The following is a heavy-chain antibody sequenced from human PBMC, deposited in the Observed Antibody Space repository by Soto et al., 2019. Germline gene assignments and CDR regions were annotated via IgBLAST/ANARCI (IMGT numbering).Heavy chain of an antibody. CDR3: ARAVLPATAPFDY. V-gene: IGHV4-61*01. CDR1: GGSISSSSYY. CDR2: IYYSGST. Sequence: PSETLSLTCTVSGGSISSSSYYWSWIRQPPGKGLEWIGYIYYSGSTNYNPSLQSRVTISVDTSKNQFSLKLSSVTAADTAVYYCARAVLPATAPFDYWGQGTLVTVSS. J-gene: IGHJ4*02. D-gene: IGHD2-2*01.